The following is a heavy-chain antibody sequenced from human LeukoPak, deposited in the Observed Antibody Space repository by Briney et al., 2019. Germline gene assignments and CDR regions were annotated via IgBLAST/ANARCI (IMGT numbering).Heavy chain of an antibody. CDR1: GYTFTSYG. Sequence: ASVKVSCKASGYTFTSYGISWVRQAPGQGLEWMGWISAYNGNTNYAQKLQGRVTMTTDTSTSTAYMELRSLRSDDTAVYYCAREGIQLWLKDAAYYYYYYMDVWGKGTTVTVSS. J-gene: IGHJ6*03. V-gene: IGHV1-18*01. D-gene: IGHD5-18*01. CDR2: ISAYNGNT. CDR3: AREGIQLWLKDAAYYYYYYMDV.